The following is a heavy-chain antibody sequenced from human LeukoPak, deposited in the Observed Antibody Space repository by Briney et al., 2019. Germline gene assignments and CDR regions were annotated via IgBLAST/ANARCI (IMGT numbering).Heavy chain of an antibody. V-gene: IGHV1-24*01. J-gene: IGHJ5*02. CDR3: ARQAQVELRFLEWLPENWFDP. D-gene: IGHD3-3*01. CDR2: FDPEDGET. CDR1: GYTLTELS. Sequence: ASVKVSCKVSGYTLTELSMDWVRQAPGKGLEWMGGFDPEDGETIYAQKFQGRVTITADESTSTAYMGLSSLRSEDTAVYYCARQAQVELRFLEWLPENWFDPWGQGTLVTVSS.